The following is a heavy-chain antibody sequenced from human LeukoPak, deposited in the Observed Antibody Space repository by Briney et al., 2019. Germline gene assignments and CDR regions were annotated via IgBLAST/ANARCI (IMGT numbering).Heavy chain of an antibody. Sequence: ASVKLSCTASGYTFTGYYMHWVRQAPAQGLVWMGGINPNSGGTNYAQKFQGRVTMTRDTSNSTAYMELSRLRSDDTAVYYCARGGNYYDSSGYHYYFDYWGRGTLVTVSS. CDR3: ARGGNYYDSSGYHYYFDY. CDR1: GYTFTGYY. D-gene: IGHD3-22*01. J-gene: IGHJ4*02. V-gene: IGHV1-2*02. CDR2: INPNSGGT.